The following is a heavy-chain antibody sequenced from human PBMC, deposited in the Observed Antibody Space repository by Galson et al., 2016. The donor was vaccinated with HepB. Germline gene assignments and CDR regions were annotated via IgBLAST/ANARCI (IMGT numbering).Heavy chain of an antibody. J-gene: IGHJ4*02. D-gene: IGHD3-22*01. V-gene: IGHV3-23*01. CDR2: ISGVDGSI. CDR3: AREGHSSGFCGDFDS. CDR1: AFVNHI. Sequence: SLRLSCAASAFVNHILAWVRQAPGKGLEWVSTISGVDGSIYYAASVKGRFTISSDNSRNTVYLQMNSPRADDTAVYYCAREGHSSGFCGDFDSWGRGTLVTVSS.